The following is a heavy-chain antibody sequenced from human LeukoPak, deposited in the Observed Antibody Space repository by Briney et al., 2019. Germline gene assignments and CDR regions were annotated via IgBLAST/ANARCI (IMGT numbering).Heavy chain of an antibody. D-gene: IGHD3-10*01. CDR1: GYTFADYY. Sequence: GASVEVSCKVSGYTFADYYIHWVRQAPGQGLEWMGWINPSSGGPKYAQKFQGRVTMTRDTSMRTAYMELSRLRSDDTAMYYCARGTRLRGVSDAFDIWGQGTMVTVSS. J-gene: IGHJ3*02. V-gene: IGHV1-2*02. CDR3: ARGTRLRGVSDAFDI. CDR2: INPSSGGP.